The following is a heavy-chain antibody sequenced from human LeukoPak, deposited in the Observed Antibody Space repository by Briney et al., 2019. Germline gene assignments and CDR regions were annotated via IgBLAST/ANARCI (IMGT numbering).Heavy chain of an antibody. Sequence: GGSLRLSCAASGFTFSSYEMNWVRQAPGKGLEWVSYISSSGSTIYYADSVKGRFTISRDNAKNSLYLQMNSLRAEDTAVYYCARATTVTTWLDVWGKGTTVTISS. CDR3: ARATTVTTWLDV. CDR2: ISSSGSTI. V-gene: IGHV3-48*03. J-gene: IGHJ6*04. D-gene: IGHD4-17*01. CDR1: GFTFSSYE.